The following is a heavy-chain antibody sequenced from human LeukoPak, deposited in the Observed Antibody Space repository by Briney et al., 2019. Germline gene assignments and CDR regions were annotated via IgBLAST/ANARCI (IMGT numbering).Heavy chain of an antibody. CDR2: LSGSGGST. CDR3: AKDQPHHYYYLPLGAFDI. Sequence: GGSLRLSCAASGFTFSSYGMSWVRQAPGKGLEWVSALSGSGGSTYYAGSVKGRFTISRDNAKNTLYLQMNSLRAEDTAVYYCAKDQPHHYYYLPLGAFDIWGQGTMVTVSS. J-gene: IGHJ3*02. D-gene: IGHD3-10*01. V-gene: IGHV3-23*01. CDR1: GFTFSSYG.